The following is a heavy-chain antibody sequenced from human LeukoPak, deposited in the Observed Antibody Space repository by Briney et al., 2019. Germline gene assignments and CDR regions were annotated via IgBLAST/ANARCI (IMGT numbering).Heavy chain of an antibody. V-gene: IGHV1-69*04. CDR1: GGTFGSYA. Sequence: ASVKVSCKASGGTFGSYAISWVRQAPGQGLEWMGRIIPILGIANYAQKFQGRVIMTTDTSTSTAYMELRSLRSDDTAVYYCARDPYPYYYDSSGQKSYYFDYWGQGTLVTVSS. J-gene: IGHJ4*02. CDR3: ARDPYPYYYDSSGQKSYYFDY. CDR2: IIPILGIA. D-gene: IGHD3-22*01.